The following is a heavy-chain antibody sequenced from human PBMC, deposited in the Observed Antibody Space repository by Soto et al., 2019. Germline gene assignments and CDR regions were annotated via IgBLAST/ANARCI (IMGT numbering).Heavy chain of an antibody. J-gene: IGHJ4*02. V-gene: IGHV3-11*01. Sequence: PGGSLRLSCVASGFTFSNYVMSWVRQAPGKGLEWVSYISSSGSTIYYADSVKGRFTISRDNAKNSLYLQMNSLRAEDTAVYYCARDGGPLYDYIWGGYRSKYFDYWGQGTLVTVSS. CDR1: GFTFSNYV. D-gene: IGHD3-16*02. CDR3: ARDGGPLYDYIWGGYRSKYFDY. CDR2: ISSSGSTI.